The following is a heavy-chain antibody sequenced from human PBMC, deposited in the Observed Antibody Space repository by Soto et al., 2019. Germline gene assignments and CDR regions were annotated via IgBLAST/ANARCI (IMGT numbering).Heavy chain of an antibody. D-gene: IGHD4-17*01. CDR2: IYSGGST. CDR3: ARGPTVANYYYGMDV. CDR1: GFTVSSNY. Sequence: EVQLVESGGGLVQPGGSLRLSCAASGFTVSSNYMSWVRQAPGKGLEWVSVIYSGGSTYYADSVKGRFTISRHNSKNTLYLQMNSLRAEDTAVYYCARGPTVANYYYGMDVWGQGTTGTVSS. J-gene: IGHJ6*02. V-gene: IGHV3-53*04.